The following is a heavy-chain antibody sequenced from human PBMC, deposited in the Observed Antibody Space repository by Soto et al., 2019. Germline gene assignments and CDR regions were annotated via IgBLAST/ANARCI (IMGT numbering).Heavy chain of an antibody. CDR2: TYYRSKWYN. CDR1: GDSVSSNSAA. V-gene: IGHV6-1*01. CDR3: ARVDTIFGVVTKGMDV. Sequence: PSQPLSITFSISGDSVSSNSAAWNWIRQSPSRGLEWLGRTYYRSKWYNDYAVSVKSRITINPDTSKNQFSLQLNSVTPEDTAVYYCARVDTIFGVVTKGMDVWGQGTTVTVSS. J-gene: IGHJ6*02. D-gene: IGHD3-3*01.